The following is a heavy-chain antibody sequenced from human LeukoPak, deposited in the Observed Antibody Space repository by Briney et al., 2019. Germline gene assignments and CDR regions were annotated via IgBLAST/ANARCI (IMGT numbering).Heavy chain of an antibody. Sequence: ASVKVSCKASGYTFTSYDINWVRQATGQGLEWMGWMNPNSGNTGYARKFQGRVTITRNTSISTAYMELSSLRSEDTAVYYCARGITGTDAFDIWGQGTMVTVSS. J-gene: IGHJ3*02. CDR2: MNPNSGNT. CDR1: GYTFTSYD. D-gene: IGHD1-14*01. V-gene: IGHV1-8*03. CDR3: ARGITGTDAFDI.